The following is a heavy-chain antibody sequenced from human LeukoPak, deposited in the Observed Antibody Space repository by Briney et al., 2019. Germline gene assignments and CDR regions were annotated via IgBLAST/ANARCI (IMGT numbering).Heavy chain of an antibody. CDR2: IYSGGST. D-gene: IGHD3-10*01. CDR1: GFTVSSNY. CDR3: AKDSGVHFDY. Sequence: QSGGSLRLSCAASGFTVSSNYMSWVRQAPGKELEWVSVIYSGGSTYYADSVKGRFTISRDNSKNTLYLQMNSLRAEDTAVYYCAKDSGVHFDYWGQGTLVTVSS. V-gene: IGHV3-53*05. J-gene: IGHJ4*02.